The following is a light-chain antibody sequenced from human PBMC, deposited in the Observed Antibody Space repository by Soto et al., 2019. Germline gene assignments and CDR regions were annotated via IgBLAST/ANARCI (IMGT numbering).Light chain of an antibody. J-gene: IGKJ1*01. CDR2: DVS. V-gene: IGKV3-11*01. CDR3: QVRDVWPS. Sequence: IVLTQSPVTLALSPGERAVLSCRASQGVGTSLAWYQHKPGRAPRLFMYDVSKRAPGIPARFSGSGSGTDFTLTISSLEPEDIAIYYCQVRDVWPSFGQGTKVEI. CDR1: QGVGTS.